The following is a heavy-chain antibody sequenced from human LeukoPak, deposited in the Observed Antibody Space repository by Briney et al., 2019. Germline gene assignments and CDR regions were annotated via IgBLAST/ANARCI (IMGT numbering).Heavy chain of an antibody. J-gene: IGHJ4*02. CDR1: GFTFSSYF. V-gene: IGHV3-30-3*01. D-gene: IGHD1-14*01. CDR2: ISQDESTK. CDR3: AKGVPDSWAPDY. Sequence: GGSLRLSCAASGFTFSSYFMHWVRQVPGKGLQWVASISQDESTKLYADSVKGRFSISRDNSKNTLYMQMNSLRGEDTAIYYCAKGVPDSWAPDYWGQGTLVTVSS.